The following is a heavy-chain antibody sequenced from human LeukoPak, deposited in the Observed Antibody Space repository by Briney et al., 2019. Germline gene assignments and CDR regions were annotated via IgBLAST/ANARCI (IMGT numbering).Heavy chain of an antibody. CDR2: INYSGTP. J-gene: IGHJ4*02. V-gene: IGHV4-34*01. CDR1: GVSFSNYY. Sequence: SETLSLTCAVSGVSFSNYYWCWIRQSPGKGLEWIGEINYSGTPTYNPSLKSRVTISVDVSKNQVSLNLRSVTAADTAVYYCARGRNHDYWGQGTLVTVSS. CDR3: ARGRNHDY.